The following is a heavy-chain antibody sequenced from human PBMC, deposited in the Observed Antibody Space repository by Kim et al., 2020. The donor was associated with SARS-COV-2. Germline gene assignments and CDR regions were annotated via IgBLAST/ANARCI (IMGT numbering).Heavy chain of an antibody. CDR2: INHSGST. D-gene: IGHD6-13*01. V-gene: IGHV4-34*01. CDR3: ARREQLVRGDFDY. J-gene: IGHJ4*02. Sequence: SETLSLTCAVYGGSFSGYYWSWIRQPPGKGLEWIGEINHSGSTNYNPSLKSRVTISVDTSKNQFSLKLSSVTAADTAVYYCARREQLVRGDFDYWGQGTLVTVSS. CDR1: GGSFSGYY.